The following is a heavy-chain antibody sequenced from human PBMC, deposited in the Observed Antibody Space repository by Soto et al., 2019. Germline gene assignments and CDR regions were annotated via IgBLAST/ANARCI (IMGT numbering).Heavy chain of an antibody. J-gene: IGHJ5*02. CDR2: IIPIFGTA. CDR3: VRDMPYSRYDFWSGYYAWFDP. D-gene: IGHD3-3*01. CDR1: GGTFSSYA. V-gene: IGHV1-69*01. Sequence: QVQLVQSGAEVKKPGSSVKVSCKASGGTFSSYAISWVRQAPGQGLEWMGGIIPIFGTANYAQKFQGRVTITADESTSTAYRELSSLRYEDTAVYYCVRDMPYSRYDFWSGYYAWFDPWGQGTLVTVSS.